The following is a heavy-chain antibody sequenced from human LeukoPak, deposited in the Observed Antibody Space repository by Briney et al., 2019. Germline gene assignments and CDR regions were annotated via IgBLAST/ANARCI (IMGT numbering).Heavy chain of an antibody. Sequence: SQTLSLTCAISGDSVSSNSAAWNWIRQSPSRGLEWLGRTYYRSKWYNDYAMSVKGRITINRDTSQNQFSLQLNSVTPEDTAVYYCARDHVESMVGLDYWGQGALVTVSS. CDR3: ARDHVESMVGLDY. D-gene: IGHD3-10*02. J-gene: IGHJ4*02. V-gene: IGHV6-1*01. CDR2: TYYRSKWYN. CDR1: GDSVSSNSAA.